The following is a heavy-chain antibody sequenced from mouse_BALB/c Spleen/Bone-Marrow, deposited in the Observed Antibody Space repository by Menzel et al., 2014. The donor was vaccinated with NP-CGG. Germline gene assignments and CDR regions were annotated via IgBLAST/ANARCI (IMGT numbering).Heavy chain of an antibody. V-gene: IGHV1-77*01. CDR1: GYTFTDYV. CDR3: ARGGYGYHFGY. CDR2: IYPGSGST. Sequence: QVQLKQSGPELVKPGASVKMSCKASGYTFTDYVIRRVKQRTGQGLEWIGEIYPGSGSTYYNEKFKGKATLTADKSSNTAYMELSSLTSEDSAVYFCARGGYGYHFGYWGQGTTLTGSS. D-gene: IGHD1-2*01. J-gene: IGHJ2*01.